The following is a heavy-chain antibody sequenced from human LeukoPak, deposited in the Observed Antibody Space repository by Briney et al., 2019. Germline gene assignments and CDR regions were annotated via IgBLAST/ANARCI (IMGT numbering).Heavy chain of an antibody. J-gene: IGHJ4*02. V-gene: IGHV1-24*01. Sequence: ASVKVSCKVSGYTLTELSMHWVRQAPGKGLEWMGGFDPEDGETIYAQKFQGRVTMTEDTSTDTAYMELNSLRAEDTAVYYCAKPWEGELPFDYWGQGTLVTVSS. CDR2: FDPEDGET. D-gene: IGHD1-26*01. CDR3: AKPWEGELPFDY. CDR1: GYTLTELS.